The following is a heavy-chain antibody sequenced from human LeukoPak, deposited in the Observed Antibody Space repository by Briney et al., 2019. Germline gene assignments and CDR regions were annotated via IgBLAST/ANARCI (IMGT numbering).Heavy chain of an antibody. Sequence: GASVKVSCKASGYTFTSYGISWVRQAPGQGLEWMGWINPNSGGTNYAQKFQGRVTMTRDTSISTAYMELGRVRSDDSAIYYCARDPTLGFYYFYLDVWGKGTTVTVSS. CDR2: INPNSGGT. J-gene: IGHJ6*03. CDR3: ARDPTLGFYYFYLDV. CDR1: GYTFTSYG. V-gene: IGHV1-2*02. D-gene: IGHD2-2*03.